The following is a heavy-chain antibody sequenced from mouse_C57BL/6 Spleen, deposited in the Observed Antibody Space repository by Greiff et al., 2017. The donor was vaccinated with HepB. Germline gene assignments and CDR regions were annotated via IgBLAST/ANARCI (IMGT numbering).Heavy chain of an antibody. CDR1: GYAFTNYL. Sequence: VQLQQSGAELVRPGTSVKVSCKASGYAFTNYLIEWVKQRPGQGLEWIGVINPGSGGTNYNEKFKGKATLTADKSSSTAYMQLSSLTSEDSAVYFCARGGTDYFDYWGQGTTLTVSS. D-gene: IGHD4-1*01. V-gene: IGHV1-54*01. J-gene: IGHJ2*01. CDR2: INPGSGGT. CDR3: ARGGTDYFDY.